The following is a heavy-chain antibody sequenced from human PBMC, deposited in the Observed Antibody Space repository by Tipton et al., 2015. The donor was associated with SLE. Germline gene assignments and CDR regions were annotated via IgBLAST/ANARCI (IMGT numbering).Heavy chain of an antibody. CDR2: IFYSGSA. J-gene: IGHJ4*02. CDR1: GDSISSPSYS. D-gene: IGHD2/OR15-2a*01. Sequence: TLSLTCAVSGDSISSPSYSWGWIRQPPGKGLEWIGSIFYSGSAYSNPSLQRRVTLSVDTSKNQFSLTLTSVTAADTAVYYCARHRYSTSMQVDYWGQGTLVTVSS. CDR3: ARHRYSTSMQVDY. V-gene: IGHV4-39*07.